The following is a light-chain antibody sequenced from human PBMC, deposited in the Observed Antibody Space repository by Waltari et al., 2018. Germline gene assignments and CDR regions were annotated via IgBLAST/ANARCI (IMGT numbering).Light chain of an antibody. Sequence: QSALTQPASVSGSPGQSITISCTGTSSDVGNYKRVSWYQQHPGNAPKLLIYAVRKRPSGVSDRLSWSKSGDLACLTISGLQPEDEAEYFCSSYAGSSKGVFGGGTKVTVL. V-gene: IGLV2-23*02. CDR1: SSDVGNYKR. CDR2: AVR. CDR3: SSYAGSSKGV. J-gene: IGLJ2*01.